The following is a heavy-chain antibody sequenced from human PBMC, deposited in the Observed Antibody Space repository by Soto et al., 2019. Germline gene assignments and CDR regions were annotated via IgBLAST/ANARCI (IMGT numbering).Heavy chain of an antibody. CDR3: ARNGVGFGFDI. Sequence: QVQQQQWSARLLKPSETLSLTCAEYGRSMSGYNWSWLRRSPVRGLEWIGEIGPTGDTNYGPSFMSRVTVSVDTSKYESSLRLTQVTAADTATYLCARNGVGFGFDIWGLGTMVSVSS. J-gene: IGHJ3*02. D-gene: IGHD3-10*01. V-gene: IGHV4-34*02. CDR2: IGPTGDT. CDR1: GRSMSGYN.